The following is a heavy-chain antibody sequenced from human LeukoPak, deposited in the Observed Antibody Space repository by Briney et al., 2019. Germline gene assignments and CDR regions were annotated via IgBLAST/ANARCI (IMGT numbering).Heavy chain of an antibody. J-gene: IGHJ4*02. D-gene: IGHD5-12*01. CDR2: ISAYNGNT. V-gene: IGHV1-18*01. Sequence: ASVKVSCKASGYTFTSYDINWVRQAPGQGLEWMGWISAYNGNTNYAQKLQGRVTMTTDTSTSTAYMELRSLRSDDTAVYYCARDSVYSGYDYFDYWGQGTLVTVSS. CDR3: ARDSVYSGYDYFDY. CDR1: GYTFTSYD.